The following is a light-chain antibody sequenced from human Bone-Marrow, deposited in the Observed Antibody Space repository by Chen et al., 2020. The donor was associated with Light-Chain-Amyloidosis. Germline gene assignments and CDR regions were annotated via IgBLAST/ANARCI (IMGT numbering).Light chain of an antibody. CDR3: QSADSSGTYEVI. CDR1: DLPTKY. J-gene: IGLJ2*01. CDR2: RDT. Sequence: SYELTQPPSVSVSPGQTARITCSGDDLPTKYAYWYQQKPGQAPVPVIHRDTERPSGIAERFSGARAGTTATLTISRVQEEDEADYHCQSADSSGTYEVIFGGGTKLTVL. V-gene: IGLV3-25*03.